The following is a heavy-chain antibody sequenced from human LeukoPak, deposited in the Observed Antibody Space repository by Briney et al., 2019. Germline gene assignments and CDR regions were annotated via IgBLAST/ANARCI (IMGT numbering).Heavy chain of an antibody. CDR2: INPSGGST. J-gene: IGHJ4*02. V-gene: IGHV1-46*01. CDR3: ARGSYYYDSSGYYLLGY. CDR1: GYTFTSYY. Sequence: GASVKVSCKASGYTFTSYYMHWVRLAPGQGLEWMGIINPSGGSTSYAQKFQGRVTMTRDTSTSTVYMELSSLRSEDTAVYYCARGSYYYDSSGYYLLGYWGQGTLVTVSS. D-gene: IGHD3-22*01.